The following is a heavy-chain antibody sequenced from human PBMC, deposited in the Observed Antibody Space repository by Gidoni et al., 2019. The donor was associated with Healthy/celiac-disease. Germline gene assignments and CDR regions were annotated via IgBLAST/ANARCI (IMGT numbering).Heavy chain of an antibody. Sequence: EVQLVESGGGLFQPGGSLRLSCSDSGFPFSSSWMSWDRQAPGKGLEWVANRKQDGSEKDYVDSVKGRFTISRDNAKNSLYLQMNSLRAEDTAVYYCAREDRFLEGPAMDVWGKGTTVTVSS. D-gene: IGHD3-3*01. J-gene: IGHJ6*04. CDR3: AREDRFLEGPAMDV. CDR1: GFPFSSSW. CDR2: RKQDGSEK. V-gene: IGHV3-7*01.